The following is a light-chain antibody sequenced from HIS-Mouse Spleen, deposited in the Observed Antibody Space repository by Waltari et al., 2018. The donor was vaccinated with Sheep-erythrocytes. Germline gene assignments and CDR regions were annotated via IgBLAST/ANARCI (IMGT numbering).Light chain of an antibody. J-gene: IGLJ3*02. CDR3: CSYAGSYTWV. V-gene: IGLV2-11*01. CDR1: TSDLGGYNY. Sequence: QSALTHPRSGSGSPGQSVTIPCTVTTSDLGGYNYVSCYQQHPGKAPKLMIYNVSNRPSGVPDCFSGSKSGNTASLTISGLQAEDEADYYCCSYAGSYTWVFGGGTKLTVL. CDR2: NVS.